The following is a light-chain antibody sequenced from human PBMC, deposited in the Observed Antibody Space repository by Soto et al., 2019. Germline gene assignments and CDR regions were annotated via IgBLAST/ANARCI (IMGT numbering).Light chain of an antibody. Sequence: SALTQTASVSGSPGQSITVSCTGTRSDVGGYNYVSWYQQHPGKAPKLLIYEDIKRPSGVSNRFSGSKSGNTASLTISGLQAEDEAGYFCNSYTSSRTFVFGTGTKVTVL. CDR2: EDI. CDR3: NSYTSSRTFV. J-gene: IGLJ1*01. V-gene: IGLV2-14*01. CDR1: RSDVGGYNY.